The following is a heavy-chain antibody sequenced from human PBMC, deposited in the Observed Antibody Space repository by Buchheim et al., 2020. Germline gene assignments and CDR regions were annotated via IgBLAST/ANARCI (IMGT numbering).Heavy chain of an antibody. Sequence: EVQLLESGGGLVQPGGSLRLSCAASGFTFSSYAMSWVRQAPGKGLEWVSAISGSGGSTYYADSVKGRFTISRDNSKNTLYLQMNSLRAKDTAVYYCAKGDVDIVATRYYYYGMDVWGQGTT. D-gene: IGHD5-12*01. CDR1: GFTFSSYA. CDR3: AKGDVDIVATRYYYYGMDV. J-gene: IGHJ6*02. CDR2: ISGSGGST. V-gene: IGHV3-23*01.